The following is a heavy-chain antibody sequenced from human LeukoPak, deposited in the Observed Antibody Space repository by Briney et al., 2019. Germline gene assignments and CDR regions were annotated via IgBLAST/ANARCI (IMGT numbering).Heavy chain of an antibody. V-gene: IGHV3-73*01. J-gene: IGHJ4*02. CDR3: TSYSSSIAAH. Sequence: PGGSLRLSCAASGFTFSGSAMHWVRQASGKGLEWVGRIRSKANSYATAYAASVKGRFTISRDDSKNTAYLQMNSLKTEDTAVYYCTSYSSSIAAHWGQGTLVTVSS. CDR2: IRSKANSYAT. D-gene: IGHD6-6*01. CDR1: GFTFSGSA.